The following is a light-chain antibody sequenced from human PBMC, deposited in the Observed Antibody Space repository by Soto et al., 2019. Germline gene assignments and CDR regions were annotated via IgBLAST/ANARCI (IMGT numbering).Light chain of an antibody. J-gene: IGKJ1*01. CDR2: GAS. CDR3: QHYDDSTWT. CDR1: QSVSSN. Sequence: EIVTTQSPATLSVSPGERATLSCRASQSVSSNLAWFQQKPGQAPRLLIFGASTRATGIPDRFSGSGSGTDFFLTISRLGPEDFAVYYCQHYDDSTWTFGQGTKVDIK. V-gene: IGKV3D-15*01.